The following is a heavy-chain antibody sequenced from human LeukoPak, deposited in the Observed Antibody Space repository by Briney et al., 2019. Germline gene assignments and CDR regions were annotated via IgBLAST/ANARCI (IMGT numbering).Heavy chain of an antibody. Sequence: GESLKISCKGSGYSFTSYWIGWVRQVPGKGLEWVGIIYPGDSDTRYSPSFQGQVTISADKSISTAYLQWSSLRASDTAIYYCARRGQEGPAASPYYYYSMDVWGQGTTVTVSS. CDR2: IYPGDSDT. V-gene: IGHV5-51*01. D-gene: IGHD2-2*01. CDR1: GYSFTSYW. CDR3: ARRGQEGPAASPYYYYSMDV. J-gene: IGHJ6*02.